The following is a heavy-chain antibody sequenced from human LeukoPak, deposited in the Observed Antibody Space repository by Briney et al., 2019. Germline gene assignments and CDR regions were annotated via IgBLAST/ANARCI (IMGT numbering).Heavy chain of an antibody. CDR3: ARDVARISDY. J-gene: IGHJ4*02. V-gene: IGHV3-21*01. D-gene: IGHD2-15*01. CDR2: ISSDSNYI. CDR1: GFTFSSYS. Sequence: GGSLRLSCAASGFTFSSYSMNWLRQAPGKGLEWVPAISSDSNYIYYTDSVKGRFTISRDNAKNLLYLQMNSLRVEDTAVYYCARDVARISDYWGQGILVTVSS.